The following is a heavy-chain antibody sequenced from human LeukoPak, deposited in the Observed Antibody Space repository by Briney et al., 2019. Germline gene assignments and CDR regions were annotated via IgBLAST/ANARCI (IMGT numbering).Heavy chain of an antibody. Sequence: GASVNVSCKPSGYTFRNYGITWVRLAPGHGIEWPGLIGTYNVNSDYAQKFQGRVIMTAVTSTTTAHMELRSLRSDDTAVYYCARGRLKRVPFTKVAGALDYWGQGTRVTVSS. V-gene: IGHV1-18*01. J-gene: IGHJ4*02. CDR2: IGTYNVNS. CDR1: GYTFRNYG. D-gene: IGHD6-19*01. CDR3: ARGRLKRVPFTKVAGALDY.